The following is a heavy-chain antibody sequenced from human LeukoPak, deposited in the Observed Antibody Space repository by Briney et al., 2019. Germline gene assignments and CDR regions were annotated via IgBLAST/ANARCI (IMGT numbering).Heavy chain of an antibody. CDR2: INPNSSYT. Sequence: EASVKLSCKASGYIFTGYYMHWVRQAPGQGLEWMGSINPNSSYTNYAQKVQGRVTMTRDTSISTAYMELSRLRTDDPAVYYCARVHLYGDYTHYWGQGTLVTVSS. D-gene: IGHD4-17*01. V-gene: IGHV1-2*02. CDR3: ARVHLYGDYTHY. CDR1: GYIFTGYY. J-gene: IGHJ4*02.